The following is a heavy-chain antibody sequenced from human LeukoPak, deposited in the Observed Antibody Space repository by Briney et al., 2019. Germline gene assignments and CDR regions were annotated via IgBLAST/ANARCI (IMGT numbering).Heavy chain of an antibody. CDR3: ARLNYYYDFVPSDY. J-gene: IGHJ4*02. Sequence: PGGSLRLSCAASGFTFSSNWMHWVRQAPGKGLVWVSHINSDGSSTSYADSVKGRFTISRDNAKNTLYLQMNSLRAEDTAVYYCARLNYYYDFVPSDYWGQGTLVTVSS. D-gene: IGHD3-22*01. CDR2: INSDGSST. V-gene: IGHV3-74*01. CDR1: GFTFSSNW.